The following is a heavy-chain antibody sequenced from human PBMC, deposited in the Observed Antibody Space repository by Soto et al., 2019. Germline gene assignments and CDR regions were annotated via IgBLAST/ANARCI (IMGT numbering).Heavy chain of an antibody. Sequence: GGSLRLSCAASGFTFSSYGMHWVRQAPGKGLEWVAVISYDGSNKYYADSVKGRFTISRDNSKNTLYLQMNSLRAEDTAVYYCAKAMGDSSSWYYYYYGMDVWGQGTTVTVS. CDR3: AKAMGDSSSWYYYYYGMDV. CDR2: ISYDGSNK. CDR1: GFTFSSYG. J-gene: IGHJ6*02. V-gene: IGHV3-30*18. D-gene: IGHD6-13*01.